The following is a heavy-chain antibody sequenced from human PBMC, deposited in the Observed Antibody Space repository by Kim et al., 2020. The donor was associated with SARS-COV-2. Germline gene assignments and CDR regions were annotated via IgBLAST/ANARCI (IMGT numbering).Heavy chain of an antibody. CDR3: ARGGRVVAAIPCFDY. V-gene: IGHV3-48*03. CDR2: INSDGSTT. D-gene: IGHD2-21*02. J-gene: IGHJ4*02. Sequence: GGSLRLSCAASGFTFSSYEMNWVRQAPGKGLEWVSYINSDGSTTYYADSVKGRVTISRDNARNSLYLQMSSLRAEDTAVYYCARGGRVVAAIPCFDYWGQGTLVTVSS. CDR1: GFTFSSYE.